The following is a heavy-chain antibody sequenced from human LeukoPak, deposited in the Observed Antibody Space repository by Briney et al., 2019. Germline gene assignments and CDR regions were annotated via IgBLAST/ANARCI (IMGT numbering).Heavy chain of an antibody. V-gene: IGHV3-15*01. CDR3: ITPLPYSAQ. Sequence: GGSLRLSCAASGFIFNNTWMSWVRQAPGKGLEWVGRIKPKTDGETTEYAAPVKDRFSISRDDSKSMMYLQMNSLKTEDTAVYYCITPLPYSAQGGQGTLVTVSS. CDR2: IKPKTDGETT. D-gene: IGHD2-21*01. J-gene: IGHJ4*02. CDR1: GFIFNNTW.